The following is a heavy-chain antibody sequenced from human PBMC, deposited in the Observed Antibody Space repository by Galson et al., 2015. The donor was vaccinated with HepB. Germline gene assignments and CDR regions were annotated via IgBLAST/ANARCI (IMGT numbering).Heavy chain of an antibody. V-gene: IGHV1-2*04. CDR1: GYTFTGYY. J-gene: IGHJ6*02. CDR3: ARVVVVAATTGWYCFDYYYGMDV. D-gene: IGHD2-15*01. CDR2: INPNGGGT. Sequence: SVKVSCKASGYTFTGYYMHWVRQAPGQGLEWMGWINPNGGGTNYAQTFQGWVTMPRDPSISTAYMELSRLRSDETAVYYCARVVVVAATTGWYCFDYYYGMDVWGQGTTVTVSS.